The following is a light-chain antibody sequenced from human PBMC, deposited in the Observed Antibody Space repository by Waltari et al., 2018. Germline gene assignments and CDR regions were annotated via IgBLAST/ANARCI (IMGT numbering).Light chain of an antibody. CDR2: KAS. V-gene: IGKV1-5*03. Sequence: IKVTESPSTLPASVGGRVIFSGRASQRISKWLAWYQQKPGKAPKLLIYKASTLESGVPSRFSGSGSGTEFTRTISSLQPEDFATYYCQQYNSYSLLSFGGGTKVEIK. CDR1: QRISKW. J-gene: IGKJ4*01. CDR3: QQYNSYSLLS.